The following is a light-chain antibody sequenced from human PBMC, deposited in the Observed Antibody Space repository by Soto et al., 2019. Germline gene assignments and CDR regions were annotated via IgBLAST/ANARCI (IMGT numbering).Light chain of an antibody. CDR3: AAWDTSLSGGV. Sequence: QSVLTQPPSVSAAPGQTVTISCSGSSSNIGRDFVSWYQQLPGTAPQLLIYENNKRPSGIPDRFSGSKSATSATLGITGLQTGDEADYYCAAWDTSLSGGVFGGGTKLTVL. CDR2: ENN. V-gene: IGLV1-51*02. J-gene: IGLJ3*02. CDR1: SSNIGRDF.